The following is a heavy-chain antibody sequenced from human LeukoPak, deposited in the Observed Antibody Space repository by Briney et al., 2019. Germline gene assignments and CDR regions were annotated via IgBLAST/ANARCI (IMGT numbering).Heavy chain of an antibody. CDR1: GGSFSGYY. CDR2: INHSRST. Sequence: SETLSLXCAVYGGSFSGYYWSWSRQPPGKGLEWIGEINHSRSTNYNPSLKSRVTISVDTSKDQFSLKLSSVTAADTAVYYCARGRGYRYGLGLYYYYMDVWGKGTTVTVSS. V-gene: IGHV4-34*01. J-gene: IGHJ6*03. CDR3: ARGRGYRYGLGLYYYYMDV. D-gene: IGHD5-18*01.